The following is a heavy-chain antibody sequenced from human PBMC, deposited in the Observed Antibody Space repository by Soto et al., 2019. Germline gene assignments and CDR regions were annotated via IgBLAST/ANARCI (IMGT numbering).Heavy chain of an antibody. J-gene: IGHJ3*02. Sequence: ASVKVSCKVSGYTLTELSMHWVRQAPGKGLEWMGGFDPEDGETIYAQKFQGRVTMTEDTSTDTAYMELSSLRSEDTAVYYCATGGEGRLRHLSLSPSWAGAFDIWGQGTMVTVSS. CDR1: GYTLTELS. CDR3: ATGGEGRLRHLSLSPSWAGAFDI. CDR2: FDPEDGET. V-gene: IGHV1-24*01. D-gene: IGHD6-25*01.